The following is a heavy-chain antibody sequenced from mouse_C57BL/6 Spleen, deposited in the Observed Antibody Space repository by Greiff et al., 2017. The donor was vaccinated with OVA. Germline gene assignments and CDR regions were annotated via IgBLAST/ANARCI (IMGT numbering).Heavy chain of an antibody. J-gene: IGHJ4*01. D-gene: IGHD2-4*01. CDR3: ARHEEAEGYEYDGGSYAMDY. CDR2: FYPGSGSI. CDR1: GYTFTEYT. Sequence: QVQLQQSGAELVKPGASVKLSCKASGYTFTEYTIHWVKQRSGQGLEWIGWFYPGSGSIKYNEKFKDKATLTADKSSSTVYIERSRLTSEDSAGYFCARHEEAEGYEYDGGSYAMDYWGQGTSVTVSS. V-gene: IGHV1-62-2*01.